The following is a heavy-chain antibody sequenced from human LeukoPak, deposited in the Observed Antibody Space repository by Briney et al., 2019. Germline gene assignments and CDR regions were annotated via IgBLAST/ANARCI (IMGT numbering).Heavy chain of an antibody. CDR3: ARSPSGWELLNRYAEYFQH. Sequence: GGSLRLSCAASGFTFSSYSMNWVRQAPGKGLEWVSSISSSSSSYIYYADSVKGRFTISRDNAKNSLYLQMNSLRAEDTAVYYCARSPSGWELLNRYAEYFQHWGQGTLVTVSS. D-gene: IGHD1-26*01. CDR1: GFTFSSYS. V-gene: IGHV3-21*01. CDR2: ISSSSSSYI. J-gene: IGHJ1*01.